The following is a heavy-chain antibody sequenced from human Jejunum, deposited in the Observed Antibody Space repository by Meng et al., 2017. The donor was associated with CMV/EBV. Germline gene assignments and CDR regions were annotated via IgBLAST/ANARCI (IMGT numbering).Heavy chain of an antibody. Sequence: PTSHSSAAAITNYYWSWIRQTPGKGLEWIGYIYYSGKTNYSPSLKSRVTMSVDTSKSQFSLRLNSLTTADTAVYYCARGRTSHFDYWGEGTLVTVSS. V-gene: IGHV4-59*01. D-gene: IGHD2-2*01. CDR2: IYYSGKT. J-gene: IGHJ4*02. CDR1: AAAITNYY. CDR3: ARGRTSHFDY.